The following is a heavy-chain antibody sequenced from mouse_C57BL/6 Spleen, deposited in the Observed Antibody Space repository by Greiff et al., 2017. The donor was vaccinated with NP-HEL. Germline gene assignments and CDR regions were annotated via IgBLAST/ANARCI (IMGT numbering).Heavy chain of an antibody. D-gene: IGHD3-2*01. CDR3: APDSPFAD. J-gene: IGHJ3*01. CDR2: INPNNGGT. CDR1: GYTFTDYY. V-gene: IGHV1-26*01. Sequence: VQLQQSGPELVKPGASVKISCKASGYTFTDYYMNWVKQSHGKSLEWIGDINPNNGGTSYNQKFKGKATLTVDKSSSTAYMELRSLTSEDSAVYYCAPDSPFADWGKGTLVTVSA.